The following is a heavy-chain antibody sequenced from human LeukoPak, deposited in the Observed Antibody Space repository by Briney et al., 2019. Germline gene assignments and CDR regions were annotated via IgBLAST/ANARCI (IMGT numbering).Heavy chain of an antibody. Sequence: GGSLRLSCAASGFTFSSYGMHWVRQAPGKGLEWVAVIWFDGSDKYYADSVKGRFTISRDNSKNTLSLQMNSLRAEDTAVYYCARGGTWIQLCDYWGQGTLVTVSS. CDR1: GFTFSSYG. CDR3: ARGGTWIQLCDY. V-gene: IGHV3-33*08. D-gene: IGHD5-18*01. CDR2: IWFDGSDK. J-gene: IGHJ4*02.